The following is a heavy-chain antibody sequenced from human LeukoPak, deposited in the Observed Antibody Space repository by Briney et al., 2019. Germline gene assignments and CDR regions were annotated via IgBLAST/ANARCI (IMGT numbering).Heavy chain of an antibody. V-gene: IGHV1-69*05. D-gene: IGHD6-6*01. Sequence: SVKVSCKASGGTFSSYAISWVRQAPGQGLEWMRRIIPIFGTANYAQKFQGRVTITTDESTSTAYMELSSLRSEDTAVYYCARDPTHIAARPEVDYWGQGTLVTVSS. J-gene: IGHJ4*02. CDR2: IIPIFGTA. CDR1: GGTFSSYA. CDR3: ARDPTHIAARPEVDY.